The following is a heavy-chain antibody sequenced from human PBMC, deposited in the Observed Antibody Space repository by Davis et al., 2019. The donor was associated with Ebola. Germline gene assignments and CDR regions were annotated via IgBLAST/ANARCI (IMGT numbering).Heavy chain of an antibody. J-gene: IGHJ5*02. Sequence: SVKVSCKASGGTFSSYAISWVRQAPGQGLEWMGGIIPIFGTANYAQKFQGRVTITADESTSTAYMELSSLRSEDTAVYYCAREGDIVVVPAARNWFDPWGQGTLVTVSS. D-gene: IGHD2-2*01. V-gene: IGHV1-69*13. CDR3: AREGDIVVVPAARNWFDP. CDR2: IIPIFGTA. CDR1: GGTFSSYA.